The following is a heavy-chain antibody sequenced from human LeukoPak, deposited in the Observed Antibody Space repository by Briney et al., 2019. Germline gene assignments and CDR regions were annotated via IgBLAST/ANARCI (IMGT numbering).Heavy chain of an antibody. D-gene: IGHD6-19*01. CDR2: IYYIGST. Sequence: SETLSLTCTVSGGSISSYYWSWIRQPPGKGLEWIGYIYYIGSTNYNPSLKSRVTISVDTSKNQFSLKLSSVTAADTAVYYCASLIYSSGWNWFDPGAREPWSPSPQ. V-gene: IGHV4-59*01. CDR1: GGSISSYY. J-gene: IGHJ5*02. CDR3: ASLIYSSGWNWFDP.